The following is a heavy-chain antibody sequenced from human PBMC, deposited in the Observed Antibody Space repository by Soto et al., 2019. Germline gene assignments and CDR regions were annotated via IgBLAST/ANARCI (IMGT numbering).Heavy chain of an antibody. V-gene: IGHV4-59*01. CDR1: GGSISSYY. CDR2: ISYSGST. Sequence: LSXTCTVAGGSISSYYCSWIRQPPGKGLEWIGYISYSGSTNYNPSLKSRVTISVDTSKNQFSLNLNSVTAADTAVYYCARNSVGLTPYYYGMDVWGQGTTVTVSS. J-gene: IGHJ6*02. D-gene: IGHD1-26*01. CDR3: ARNSVGLTPYYYGMDV.